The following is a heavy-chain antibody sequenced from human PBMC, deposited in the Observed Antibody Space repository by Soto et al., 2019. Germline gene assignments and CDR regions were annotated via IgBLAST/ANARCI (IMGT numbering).Heavy chain of an antibody. CDR1: GYTFTGYY. CDR2: INPNSGGT. J-gene: IGHJ4*02. V-gene: IGHV1-2*04. CDR3: ARDSAPLIYYDSSGYYSHFEY. D-gene: IGHD3-22*01. Sequence: ASVKVSCKASGYTFTGYYMHWVRQAPGQGLEWMGWINPNSGGTNYAQKFQGWVTMTRDTSISTAYMELSRLRSDDTAVYYCARDSAPLIYYDSSGYYSHFEYWGQGTLVTVSS.